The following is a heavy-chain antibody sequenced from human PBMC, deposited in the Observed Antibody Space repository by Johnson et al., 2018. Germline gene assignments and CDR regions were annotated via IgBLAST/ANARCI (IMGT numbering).Heavy chain of an antibody. Sequence: QVQLVQSGGGVVQXGRSLRLSCAASGFTFSSYGMHWVRQAPGKGLEWVAVISYDGSNKYYADSVKGRFTISRDNSKNPLYLQMNSLSAGDTAVYSCAKVPGMVRGVYYGMDVWGQGTTVTVSS. J-gene: IGHJ6*02. CDR2: ISYDGSNK. CDR3: AKVPGMVRGVYYGMDV. D-gene: IGHD3-10*01. V-gene: IGHV3-30*18. CDR1: GFTFSSYG.